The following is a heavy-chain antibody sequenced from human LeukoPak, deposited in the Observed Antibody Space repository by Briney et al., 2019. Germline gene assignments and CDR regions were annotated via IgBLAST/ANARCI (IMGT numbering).Heavy chain of an antibody. Sequence: ASVKVSCKASGYTFTSYDINWVRQATGQGLEWVGWMNPNSGNTGYAQKFQGRVTMTRNTSISTAYMELSSLRSEDTAVYYCAITFGGVIVLGYWGQGTLVTVSS. CDR2: MNPNSGNT. CDR1: GYTFTSYD. J-gene: IGHJ4*02. CDR3: AITFGGVIVLGY. D-gene: IGHD3-16*02. V-gene: IGHV1-8*01.